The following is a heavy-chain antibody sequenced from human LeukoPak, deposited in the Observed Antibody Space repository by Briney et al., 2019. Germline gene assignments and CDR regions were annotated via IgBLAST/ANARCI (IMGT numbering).Heavy chain of an antibody. Sequence: GGSLRLSCAASGFTFSGYAMSWVRQAPGKGLEWVSAISGSGGSTYYADSVKGRFTFSRDNSKNTLYLQMNSLRAEDTAVYYCAKEVRDVKNARYGMDVWGQGTTVTVSS. CDR1: GFTFSGYA. CDR2: ISGSGGST. V-gene: IGHV3-23*01. J-gene: IGHJ6*02. CDR3: AKEVRDVKNARYGMDV. D-gene: IGHD5-24*01.